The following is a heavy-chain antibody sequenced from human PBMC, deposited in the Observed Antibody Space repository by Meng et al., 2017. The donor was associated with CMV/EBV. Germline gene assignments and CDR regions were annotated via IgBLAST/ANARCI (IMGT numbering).Heavy chain of an antibody. Sequence: QVPPVRSGGELGKPGASVKVSCKAAGDTFTDYYMHWVRQAPGQGLEWMGCINPNSGDTNYAQKFQGRVTMTRDTSISTAYMELSRLRSDDTAVYYCTRDAHLTTVTPNWFDPWGQGTLVTVSS. CDR2: INPNSGDT. D-gene: IGHD4-17*01. CDR1: GDTFTDYY. J-gene: IGHJ5*02. V-gene: IGHV1-2*02. CDR3: TRDAHLTTVTPNWFDP.